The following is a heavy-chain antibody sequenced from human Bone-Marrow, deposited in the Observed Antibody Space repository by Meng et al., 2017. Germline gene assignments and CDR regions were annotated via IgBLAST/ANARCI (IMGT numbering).Heavy chain of an antibody. V-gene: IGHV4-31*03. D-gene: IGHD6-13*01. J-gene: IGHJ4*02. CDR1: GGSISSGGYY. CDR2: IYYSGST. Sequence: QVQLQQSGPGLVKPSQTLSLTCTVSGGSISSGGYYWSWIRQHPGKGLEWIGYIYYSGSTYYNPSLKSRVTISVDTSKSQFSLKLSSVTAADTAVYYCARLAAAGQLDYWGQGTLVTVSS. CDR3: ARLAAAGQLDY.